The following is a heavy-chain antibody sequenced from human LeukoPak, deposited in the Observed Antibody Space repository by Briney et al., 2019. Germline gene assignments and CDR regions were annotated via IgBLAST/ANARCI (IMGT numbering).Heavy chain of an antibody. V-gene: IGHV4-38-2*02. J-gene: IGHJ4*02. CDR2: IYYSGSI. CDR3: ARERSDGDSGVYYFDY. CDR1: GYSMSSGYH. D-gene: IGHD4-17*01. Sequence: SETLSLTCAVSGYSMSSGYHWGWIRQPPGKALEWIGSIYYSGSIYYNSSLKSRVTISIDTSKNQFSQKLSSVTAADTAVYYCARERSDGDSGVYYFDYWGQGTLVTVSS.